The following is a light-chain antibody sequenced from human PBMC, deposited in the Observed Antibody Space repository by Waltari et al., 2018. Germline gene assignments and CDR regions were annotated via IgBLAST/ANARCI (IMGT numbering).Light chain of an antibody. CDR3: QHYVRLPAT. CDR1: QSVSRA. V-gene: IGKV3-20*01. Sequence: EVVLTQSPGTLSLSPGERATLSCRASQSVSRALAWYQQKPGQAPSLLIYGASTRATGIPDRFSGSGSGTDFRLTISRLEPADSAMYYCQHYVRLPATFGQGTKVEIK. J-gene: IGKJ1*01. CDR2: GAS.